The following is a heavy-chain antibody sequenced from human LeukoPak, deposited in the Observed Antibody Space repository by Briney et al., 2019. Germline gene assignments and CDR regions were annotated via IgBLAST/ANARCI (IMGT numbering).Heavy chain of an antibody. CDR3: ARDTYYDFWSGYYLHYFDY. CDR2: INHSGST. Sequence: SETLSLTCAVYGGSFSGYYWSWIRQPPGKGLEWIGEINHSGSTNYNPSLKSRVTISVDTSKNQFSLKLSSVTAADTAVYYCARDTYYDFWSGYYLHYFDYWGKGTLVTVSS. D-gene: IGHD3-3*01. J-gene: IGHJ4*02. V-gene: IGHV4-34*01. CDR1: GGSFSGYY.